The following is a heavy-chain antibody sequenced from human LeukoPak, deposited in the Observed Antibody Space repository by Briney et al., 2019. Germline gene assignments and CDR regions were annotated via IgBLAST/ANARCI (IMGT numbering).Heavy chain of an antibody. CDR1: GFTFSDYY. CDR2: ISSRTSTYT. D-gene: IGHD3-10*01. CDR3: ARIGRSGFVLDV. V-gene: IGHV3-11*03. J-gene: IGHJ6*02. Sequence: GGSLRLSCAASGFTFSDYYMSWIRQAPGKGPQWVSYISSRTSTYTAYADSVKGRFTISRDNAKNSLFLQMNPLRADDTAVYYCARIGRSGFVLDVWGQGTTVTVSS.